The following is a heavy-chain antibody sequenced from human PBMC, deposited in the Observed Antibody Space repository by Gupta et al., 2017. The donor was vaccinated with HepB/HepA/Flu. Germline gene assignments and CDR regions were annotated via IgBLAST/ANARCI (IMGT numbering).Heavy chain of an antibody. J-gene: IGHJ5*01. CDR1: GVTFKYFG. Sequence: QVQVVESGGDVVQPGTSLRLSCATSGVTFKYFGMQWVRQAPGKGLEWVTVIAHDGSVTHYADSVKGRFTISRDNSKGTLDLQMNSLRVEDTATYYCAKETSIFMSSSLDSWGQGTLVTVSS. D-gene: IGHD3-16*01. CDR2: IAHDGSVT. CDR3: AKETSIFMSSSLDS. V-gene: IGHV3-30*18.